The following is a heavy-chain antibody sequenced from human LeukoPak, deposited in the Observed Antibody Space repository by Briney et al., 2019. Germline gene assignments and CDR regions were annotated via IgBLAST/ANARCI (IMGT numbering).Heavy chain of an antibody. Sequence: GASVKVSCKASGYTFTSYGISWVRQAPGQGLEWMGWISAYNGNTNYAQKLQGRVTMTTDTSTSTAYMELRSLRSDDTAVYYCARDGLVVPAAKNYHYYYMGVWGKGTTVTVSS. CDR2: ISAYNGNT. D-gene: IGHD2-2*01. CDR3: ARDGLVVPAAKNYHYYYMGV. CDR1: GYTFTSYG. V-gene: IGHV1-18*01. J-gene: IGHJ6*03.